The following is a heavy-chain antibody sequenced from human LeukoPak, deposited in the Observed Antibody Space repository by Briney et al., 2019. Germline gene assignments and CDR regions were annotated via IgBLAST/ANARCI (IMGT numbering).Heavy chain of an antibody. J-gene: IGHJ4*02. CDR3: ARHPGPYSNFDY. CDR2: IYTSGST. V-gene: IGHV4-4*09. Sequence: SETLSLTCTVSGGSISNYYWSWIRQPPGKGLEWIGYIYTSGSTNYKPSLKSRVTISVDTSNNQFSLKLSSVTAADTAVYYCARHPGPYSNFDYWGQGTLVTVSS. CDR1: GGSISNYY. D-gene: IGHD4-11*01.